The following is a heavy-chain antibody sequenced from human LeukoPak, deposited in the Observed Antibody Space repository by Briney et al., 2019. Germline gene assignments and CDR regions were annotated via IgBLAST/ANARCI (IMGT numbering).Heavy chain of an antibody. CDR3: AKRRAVAGNYYFDY. Sequence: GGPLRLSCAASGFTFSSYAMSWVRQAPGKGLEWVSAISGSGGSTYYADSVKGRFTISRDNSKNTLYLQMNSLRAEDTAVYYCAKRRAVAGNYYFDYWGQGTLVTVSS. CDR2: ISGSGGST. D-gene: IGHD6-19*01. J-gene: IGHJ4*02. CDR1: GFTFSSYA. V-gene: IGHV3-23*01.